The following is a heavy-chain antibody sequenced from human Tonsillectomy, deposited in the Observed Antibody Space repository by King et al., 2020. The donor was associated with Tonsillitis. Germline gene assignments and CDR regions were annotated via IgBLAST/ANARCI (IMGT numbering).Heavy chain of an antibody. V-gene: IGHV1-69*01. CDR3: ARGYCSSTSCPQFAYYYGMDV. Sequence: QLVQSGAEVKKPGSSVKVSCKASGGTFSSYAISWVRQAPGQGLEWMGGIIPIFGTANYAQKFQGRVTITADESTSTAYMELSSLRSEDTAVYYCARGYCSSTSCPQFAYYYGMDVWGQGTTVTVSS. D-gene: IGHD2-2*01. CDR1: GGTFSSYA. J-gene: IGHJ6*02. CDR2: IIPIFGTA.